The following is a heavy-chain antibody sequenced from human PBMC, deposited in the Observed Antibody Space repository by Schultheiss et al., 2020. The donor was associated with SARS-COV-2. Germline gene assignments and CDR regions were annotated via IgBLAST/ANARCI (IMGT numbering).Heavy chain of an antibody. D-gene: IGHD4-17*01. V-gene: IGHV3-21*01. CDR3: ARANSHYGDYYYYYYYYMDV. J-gene: IGHJ6*03. Sequence: GESLKISCEASGFAFSRCAMHWVRQAPGKGLEWVSAISGSGGSTYYADSVKGRFTISRDNAKNSLYLQMNSLRAEDTAVYYCARANSHYGDYYYYYYYYMDVWGKGTTVTVSS. CDR2: ISGSGGST. CDR1: GFAFSRCA.